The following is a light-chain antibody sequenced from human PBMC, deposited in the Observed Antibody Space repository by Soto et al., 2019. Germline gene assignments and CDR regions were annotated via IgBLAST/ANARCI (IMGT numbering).Light chain of an antibody. V-gene: IGLV2-14*01. CDR3: SSYSGSTTNIL. Sequence: QSALTQPASMSGSPGQSITISCTGSSIEIGGYNYVSWYQQHPGKAPKLIIYDVTYRPSGLSYRLSDSKSGSTASLTISGIQPEDEADYYCSSYSGSTTNILFGGGTKLTVL. CDR2: DVT. J-gene: IGLJ2*01. CDR1: SIEIGGYNY.